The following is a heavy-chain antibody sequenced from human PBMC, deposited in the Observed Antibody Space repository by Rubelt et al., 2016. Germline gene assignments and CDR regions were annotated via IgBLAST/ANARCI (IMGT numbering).Heavy chain of an antibody. CDR2: IYYSGST. J-gene: IGHJ4*02. V-gene: IGHV4-59*12. Sequence: GYIYYSGSTNYNPSLKSRVTISVDTSKNQFSLKLSSVTAADTAVYYCARTPSIAEFDYWGQGTLVTVSS. D-gene: IGHD6-13*01. CDR3: ARTPSIAEFDY.